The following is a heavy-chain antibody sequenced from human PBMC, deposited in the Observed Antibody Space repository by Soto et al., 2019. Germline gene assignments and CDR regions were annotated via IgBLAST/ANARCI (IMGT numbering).Heavy chain of an antibody. CDR3: AKGVGATTLTAPYFDY. J-gene: IGHJ4*02. CDR2: SSWNSGSI. Sequence: EVQLVESGGGLVQPGRSLRLSCAASGFTFDDYAMHRVRQAPGKGLEWVSGSSWNSGSIGYADSVKGRFTISRDNAKNSLYLQMNSLRAGDTALYYFAKGVGATTLTAPYFDYWGQGTLVTVSS. V-gene: IGHV3-9*01. D-gene: IGHD1-26*01. CDR1: GFTFDDYA.